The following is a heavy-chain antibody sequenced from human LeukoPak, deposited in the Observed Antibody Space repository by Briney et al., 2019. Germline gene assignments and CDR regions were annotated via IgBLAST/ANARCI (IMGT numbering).Heavy chain of an antibody. Sequence: PSETLSLTCTVSGGSISSYYWSWIRQPAGKGLEWIGRIYTSGSTNYNPSLKSRVTMSVDTSKNQFSLKLCSVTAADTAVYYCARDPLSLSSSFFDYWGQGTLVTVSS. CDR3: ARDPLSLSSSFFDY. D-gene: IGHD6-6*01. J-gene: IGHJ4*02. CDR1: GGSISSYY. V-gene: IGHV4-4*07. CDR2: IYTSGST.